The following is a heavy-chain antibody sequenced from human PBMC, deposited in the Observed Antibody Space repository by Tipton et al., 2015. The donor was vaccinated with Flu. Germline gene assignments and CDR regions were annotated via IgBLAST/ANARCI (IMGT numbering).Heavy chain of an antibody. V-gene: IGHV4-59*10. D-gene: IGHD4-11*01. CDR1: GGSFSGYY. CDR3: ARDYSNYPNWFDP. Sequence: TLSLTCAVYGGSFSGYYWSWIRQPPGKGLEWIGRIYTSGSTNYNPSLKSRVTMSVDTSKNQFSLKLSSVTAADTAVYYCARDYSNYPNWFDPWGQGTLVTVSS. J-gene: IGHJ5*02. CDR2: IYTSGST.